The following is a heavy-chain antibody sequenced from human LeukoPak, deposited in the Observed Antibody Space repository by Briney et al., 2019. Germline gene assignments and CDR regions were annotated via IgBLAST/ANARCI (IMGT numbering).Heavy chain of an antibody. D-gene: IGHD5-18*01. V-gene: IGHV3-23*01. CDR2: ISGSGDST. Sequence: GGSPRLSCAASGFTFSSYAMSWVRQAPGKGLEWVSTISGSGDSTYYADSVKGRFTISRDNSKNTLYLQMNSLRAEDTAVYYCARDRGYSCGYWGQGTLVTVSS. J-gene: IGHJ4*02. CDR3: ARDRGYSCGY. CDR1: GFTFSSYA.